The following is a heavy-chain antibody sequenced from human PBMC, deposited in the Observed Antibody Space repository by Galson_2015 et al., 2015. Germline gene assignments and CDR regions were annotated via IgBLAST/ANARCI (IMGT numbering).Heavy chain of an antibody. CDR1: GFTFSSYG. V-gene: IGHV3-30*03. Sequence: SLRLSCAASGFTFSSYGMHWVRQAPGKGLEWVAVISYDGSNKYYADSVKGRFTISRDNSKNTLYLQMNSLRAEDTAVYYCARDRVGDYGGNSEGVDYWGQGTLVTVSS. D-gene: IGHD4-23*01. CDR3: ARDRVGDYGGNSEGVDY. J-gene: IGHJ4*02. CDR2: ISYDGSNK.